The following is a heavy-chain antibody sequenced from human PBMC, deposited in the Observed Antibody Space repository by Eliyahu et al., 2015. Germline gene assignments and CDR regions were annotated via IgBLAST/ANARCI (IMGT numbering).Heavy chain of an antibody. Sequence: QVQLVESGGGVVQPGXSLXLSCAAXGFXFXSYGMXWVRPAPGKGLEWVAVISYDGSNKYYADSVKGRFTISRDNSKNTLYLQMNSLRAEDTAVYYCAKDRFYDSSVGWFDPWGQGTLVTVSS. D-gene: IGHD3-22*01. CDR3: AKDRFYDSSVGWFDP. V-gene: IGHV3-30*18. CDR1: GFXFXSYG. CDR2: ISYDGSNK. J-gene: IGHJ5*02.